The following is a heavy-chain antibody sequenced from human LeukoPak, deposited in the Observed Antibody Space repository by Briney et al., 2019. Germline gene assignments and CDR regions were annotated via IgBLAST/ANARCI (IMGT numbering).Heavy chain of an antibody. CDR2: ISGSGDTT. Sequence: GGSLRLSCAASGGTFSSYAMSWVRQAPGKGLEWVSGISGSGDTTYYAASVKGRFTISRDNSKNTLYLQMNILRADYTAGYYGAKMVGYSSGWYDFFWDWGQGTLVTVSS. CDR3: AKMVGYSSGWYDFFWD. D-gene: IGHD6-19*01. V-gene: IGHV3-23*01. CDR1: GGTFSSYA. J-gene: IGHJ4*02.